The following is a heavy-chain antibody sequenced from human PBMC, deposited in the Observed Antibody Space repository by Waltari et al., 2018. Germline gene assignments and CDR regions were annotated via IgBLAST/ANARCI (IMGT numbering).Heavy chain of an antibody. V-gene: IGHV3-30-3*01. Sequence: QVQLVESGGGVVQPGRSLRLSCAASGFTFSSYARHWVRQAPGKGLEWVAVISYDGSNKYYADSVKGRFTISRDNSKNTLYLQMNSLRAEDTAVYYCARGAVEMATITGYWGQGTLVTVSS. J-gene: IGHJ4*02. CDR1: GFTFSSYA. D-gene: IGHD5-12*01. CDR2: ISYDGSNK. CDR3: ARGAVEMATITGY.